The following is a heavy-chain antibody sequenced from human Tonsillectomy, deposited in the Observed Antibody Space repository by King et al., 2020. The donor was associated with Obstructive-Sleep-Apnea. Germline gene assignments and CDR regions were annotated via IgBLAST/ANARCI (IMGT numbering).Heavy chain of an antibody. J-gene: IGHJ2*01. CDR2: ISSSSNTI. CDR3: VRDAVYYDVLTGYQISDWYFDL. D-gene: IGHD3-9*01. Sequence: EVQLVQSGGGLVQPGGSLRLSCAASGFTFSSCTMNWVRQAPGKGLEWVSYISSSSNTIYYADSVKGRFTISRDNAKNSLYLQMNSLRAADTAVYYCVRDAVYYDVLTGYQISDWYFDLWGRGTLVTVSS. V-gene: IGHV3-48*04. CDR1: GFTFSSCT.